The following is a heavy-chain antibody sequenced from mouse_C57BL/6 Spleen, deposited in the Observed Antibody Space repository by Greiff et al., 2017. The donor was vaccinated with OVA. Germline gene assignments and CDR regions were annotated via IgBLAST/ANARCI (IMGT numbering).Heavy chain of an antibody. CDR3: TGGVGVYAMDY. V-gene: IGHV1-15*01. Sequence: VQLQQSGAELVRPGASVPLSCKASGYTFTDYEMHWVKQTPVHGLEWIGAIDPETGGTAYNQKFKGKAILTADKSSSTAYMELRSLTSEDSAVYYCTGGVGVYAMDYWGQGTSVTVSS. D-gene: IGHD1-1*01. J-gene: IGHJ4*01. CDR1: GYTFTDYE. CDR2: IDPETGGT.